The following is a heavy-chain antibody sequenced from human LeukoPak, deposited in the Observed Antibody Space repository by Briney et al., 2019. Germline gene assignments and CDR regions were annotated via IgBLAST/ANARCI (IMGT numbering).Heavy chain of an antibody. CDR3: ARRTMSTNWFDP. CDR1: GGTFSSYA. CDR2: IIPIFGTA. J-gene: IGHJ5*02. D-gene: IGHD3-10*02. V-gene: IGHV1-69*13. Sequence: SVKVSCKASGGTFSSYAISWVRQAPGQGLEWMGGIIPIFGTANYAQKFQGRVTITADESTSTAYMELSSLRSEDTAVYYCARRTMSTNWFDPWGQGTLVTVSS.